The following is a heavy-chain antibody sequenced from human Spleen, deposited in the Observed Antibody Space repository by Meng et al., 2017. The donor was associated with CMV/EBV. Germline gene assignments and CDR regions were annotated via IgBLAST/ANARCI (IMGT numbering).Heavy chain of an antibody. V-gene: IGHV5-51*01. CDR1: GYSFTSYW. Sequence: KVSCKGSGYSFTSYWIGWVRQMPGKGLDWMGIIYPGDSDTRYSPSFQGQVTISADKSISTAYLQWSSLKASDTAMYYCARGYCSSTSCYGWFDPWGQGTLVTVSS. J-gene: IGHJ5*02. CDR2: IYPGDSDT. CDR3: ARGYCSSTSCYGWFDP. D-gene: IGHD2-2*01.